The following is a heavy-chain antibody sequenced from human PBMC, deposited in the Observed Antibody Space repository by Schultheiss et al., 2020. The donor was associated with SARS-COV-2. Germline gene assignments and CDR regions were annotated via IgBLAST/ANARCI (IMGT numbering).Heavy chain of an antibody. J-gene: IGHJ6*03. CDR2: TYYRSKWYN. CDR3: TRDNRLLGVDQYYMDV. V-gene: IGHV6-1*01. CDR1: GDSVSSNSAA. D-gene: IGHD3-3*01. Sequence: SQTLSLTCAISGDSVSSNSAAWNWIRQSPSRGLEWLGRTYYRSKWYNDYAVSVKSRITINPDTSKNQFSLQLNSVTPEDTAVYYCTRDNRLLGVDQYYMDVWGKGTTVTVSS.